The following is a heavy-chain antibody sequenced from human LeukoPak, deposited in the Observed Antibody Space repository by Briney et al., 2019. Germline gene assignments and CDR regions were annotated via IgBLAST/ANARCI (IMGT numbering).Heavy chain of an antibody. Sequence: SVKVSCKASGGTFSSYAISWVRQAPGQGLEWMGRIIPILGIANYAQKFQGRVTITADKSTSTAYMELSSLRSEDTAVYYCARDRGLSEYLIDYWGQGTLVTVSS. J-gene: IGHJ4*02. D-gene: IGHD3-10*01. CDR3: ARDRGLSEYLIDY. CDR2: IIPILGIA. V-gene: IGHV1-69*04. CDR1: GGTFSSYA.